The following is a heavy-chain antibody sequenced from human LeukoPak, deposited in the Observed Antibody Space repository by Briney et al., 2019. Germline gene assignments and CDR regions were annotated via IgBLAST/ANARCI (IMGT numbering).Heavy chain of an antibody. CDR1: GGTFSSYA. CDR3: AREGEGMVRGVIYFDY. D-gene: IGHD3-10*01. V-gene: IGHV1-69*05. CDR2: IIPIFGTA. J-gene: IGHJ4*02. Sequence: WASVKVSCKASGGTFSSYAISWVRQAPGQGLEWMGGIIPIFGTANYAQKFQGRVTITTDESTSTAYMELSSLRSEDTAVYYCAREGEGMVRGVIYFDYWGQGTLVTVSS.